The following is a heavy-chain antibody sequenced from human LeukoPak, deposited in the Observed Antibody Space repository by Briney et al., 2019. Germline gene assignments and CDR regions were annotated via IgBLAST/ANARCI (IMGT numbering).Heavy chain of an antibody. CDR2: IKQDGSEK. CDR1: GFTFSSYW. D-gene: IGHD3-3*01. J-gene: IGHJ4*02. CDR3: ARYYDFWSGYYTTFSY. Sequence: PGGSLRLSCAASGFTFSSYWMSWVRQAPGKGLDWVANIKQDGSEKYYVDSVKGRFTISRDNAKNSLYLQMNSLRAEDTAVYYCARYYDFWSGYYTTFSYWGQGTLVTVSS. V-gene: IGHV3-7*01.